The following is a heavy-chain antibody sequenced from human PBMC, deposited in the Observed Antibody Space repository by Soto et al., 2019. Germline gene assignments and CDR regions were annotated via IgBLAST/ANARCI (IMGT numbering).Heavy chain of an antibody. V-gene: IGHV3-33*03. Sequence: PGGSLILSCAASGFSFSSYGMHWVRQAPGKGLDWVAVIWYDGSNKYYAESVKGRFTISRDNSKNTLYVQMNSLTVEDTAVYYCARAQYTGSYFDACDVWGQGTMVTVAS. J-gene: IGHJ3*01. CDR3: ARAQYTGSYFDACDV. D-gene: IGHD1-26*01. CDR2: IWYDGSNK. CDR1: GFSFSSYG.